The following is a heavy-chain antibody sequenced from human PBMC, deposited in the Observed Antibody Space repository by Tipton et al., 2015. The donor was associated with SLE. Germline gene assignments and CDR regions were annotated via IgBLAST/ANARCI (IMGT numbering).Heavy chain of an antibody. Sequence: TLSLTCTVSGGSISSSSYYWSWIRQHPGKGLEWIGYIYNTVNTYYNPSLTSRVTISDDTSKNQFSLTLSSVTAADPAIYYCARFGRSAAMDWFDRWGQGTLVTVSS. V-gene: IGHV4-31*03. CDR3: ARFGRSAAMDWFDR. CDR2: IYNTVNT. CDR1: GGSISSSSYY. J-gene: IGHJ5*02. D-gene: IGHD2-2*01.